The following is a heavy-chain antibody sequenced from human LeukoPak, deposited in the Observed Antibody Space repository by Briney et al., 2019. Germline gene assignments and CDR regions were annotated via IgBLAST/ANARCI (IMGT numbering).Heavy chain of an antibody. D-gene: IGHD6-19*01. V-gene: IGHV1-3*01. CDR1: GYTSTSYA. CDR3: ARDGGSGWYRY. Sequence: ASVKVSCKASGYTSTSYAMHWVRQAPGQRLEWMGWINAGNGNTKYSQKFQGRVTITRDTSASTAYMELSSLRSEDTAVYYCARDGGSGWYRYWGQGTLVTVSS. J-gene: IGHJ4*02. CDR2: INAGNGNT.